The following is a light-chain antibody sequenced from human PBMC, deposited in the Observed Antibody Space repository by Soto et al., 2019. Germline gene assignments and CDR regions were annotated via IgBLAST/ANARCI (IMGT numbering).Light chain of an antibody. CDR3: QQYNNWPRT. Sequence: EIVLTQSPGTLSLSPGERATLSCRASQSVSSNYFAWYQQKPGQAPRLLIYGVSSRATGIPDRFSGSGSGTEFTLTISSLQSEDFAVYYCQQYNNWPRTFGQGTKVDIK. CDR2: GVS. J-gene: IGKJ1*01. CDR1: QSVSSNY. V-gene: IGKV3D-15*01.